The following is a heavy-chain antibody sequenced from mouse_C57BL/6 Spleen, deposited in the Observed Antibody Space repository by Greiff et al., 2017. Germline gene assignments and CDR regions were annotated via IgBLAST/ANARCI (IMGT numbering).Heavy chain of an antibody. J-gene: IGHJ4*01. CDR2: IDPSDSYT. CDR1: GYTFTSYW. CDR3: ARSRVGYYGDAMDY. Sequence: QVQLQQPGAELVMPGASVKLSCKASGYTFTSYWMHWVKQRPGQGLEWIGEIDPSDSYTNYNQKFKGKSTLTVDKSSSTAYMQLSSLTSEDSAVYYCARSRVGYYGDAMDYWGQGTSVTVSS. D-gene: IGHD2-3*01. V-gene: IGHV1-69*01.